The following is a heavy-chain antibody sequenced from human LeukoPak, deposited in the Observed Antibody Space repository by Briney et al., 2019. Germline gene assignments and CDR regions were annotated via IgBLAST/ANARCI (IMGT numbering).Heavy chain of an antibody. CDR3: ARVKATTPFDY. CDR1: RFTLRRYS. Sequence: GGSLRLSWAAWRFTLRRYSMKWVRQAGGGGGECVSYISSSSRYIYYADSVKGRFTISRDNAKTSLYLHMNRLRAQDTAVYYCARVKATTPFDYWGQGTLVTVSS. V-gene: IGHV3-21*01. J-gene: IGHJ4*02. D-gene: IGHD5-24*01. CDR2: ISSSSRYI.